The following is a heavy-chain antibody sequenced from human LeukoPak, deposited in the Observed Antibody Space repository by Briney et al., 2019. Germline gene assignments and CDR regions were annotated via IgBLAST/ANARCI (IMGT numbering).Heavy chain of an antibody. CDR2: ISPGYSDT. V-gene: IGHV5-51*01. CDR3: VAQLSYYDSRGGYYFDN. CDR1: GYSFTSHW. Sequence: KPGESLKISWKCSGYSFTSHWIGWVRQMPGKGLEWMGIISPGYSDTRYSPSFQGQVTISADKSISTAYLQWSSLKASDTAIYYCVAQLSYYDSRGGYYFDNWGQGTLVTVSS. D-gene: IGHD3-22*01. J-gene: IGHJ4*02.